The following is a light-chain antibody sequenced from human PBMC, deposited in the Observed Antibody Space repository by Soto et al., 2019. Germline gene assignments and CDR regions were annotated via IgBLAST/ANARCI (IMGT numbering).Light chain of an antibody. V-gene: IGKV1-39*01. CDR2: AAS. Sequence: NQMNQSPTFLSATVRDRVTITCRASQSISNYLNWYQQKPGKAPKLLIYAASSLQSGVPSRFSGSGSGTDFTLTISSLQPEDFATYYCQQSYSTPGTFGQGTKVDIK. J-gene: IGKJ1*01. CDR3: QQSYSTPGT. CDR1: QSISNY.